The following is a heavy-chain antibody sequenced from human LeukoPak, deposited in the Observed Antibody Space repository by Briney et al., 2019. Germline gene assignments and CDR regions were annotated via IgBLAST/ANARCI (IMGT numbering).Heavy chain of an antibody. J-gene: IGHJ4*02. CDR1: GGSFSGYY. Sequence: SETLSLTCAVYGGSFSGYYWSWIRQPPGKGLEWIGEINHSGSTNYNPSLKSRVTISVDTSKNQFSLKLSSVTAADTAVYYCAVRDDSSGYYPYWGQGTLVTVSS. CDR3: AVRDDSSGYYPY. D-gene: IGHD3-22*01. CDR2: INHSGST. V-gene: IGHV4-34*01.